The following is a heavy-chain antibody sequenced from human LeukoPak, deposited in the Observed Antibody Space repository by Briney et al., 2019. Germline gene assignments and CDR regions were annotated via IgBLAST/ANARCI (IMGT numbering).Heavy chain of an antibody. J-gene: IGHJ4*02. CDR3: AKDCSSTSCPTSDY. Sequence: GGSLRLSCAASGFTFSSYGMSWVSQAPGKGLEWVSAITGSGGGTYYADSVKGRFTISRDNSKNTLYLQMNSLRAEDTAVYYCAKDCSSTSCPTSDYWGQGTLVTVSS. CDR1: GFTFSSYG. CDR2: ITGSGGGT. D-gene: IGHD2-2*01. V-gene: IGHV3-23*01.